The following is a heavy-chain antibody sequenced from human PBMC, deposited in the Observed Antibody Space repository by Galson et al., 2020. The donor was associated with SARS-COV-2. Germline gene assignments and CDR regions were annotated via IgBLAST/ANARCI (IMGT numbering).Heavy chain of an antibody. CDR3: ARLGYNKGDNWFDP. CDR2: IYYSGST. Sequence: SETLSLTCTVSGGSISTKNYHWGWIRQSPGKGLEWIARIYYSGSTYYNPSLKSRVTISVDTSKNQFSLNLSSVTAADTALYYCARLGYNKGDNWFDPWGQGTLVTVSS. J-gene: IGHJ5*02. D-gene: IGHD1-20*01. V-gene: IGHV4-39*01. CDR1: GGSISTKNYH.